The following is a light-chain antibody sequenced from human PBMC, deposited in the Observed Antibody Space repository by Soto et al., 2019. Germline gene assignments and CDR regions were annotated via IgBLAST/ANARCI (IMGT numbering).Light chain of an antibody. J-gene: IGKJ3*01. CDR2: DAS. V-gene: IGKV3-11*01. CDR3: HQRSTWPFS. CDR1: QSISSY. Sequence: EIVLTQSPATLSLSPGERATLSCRASQSISSYLAWYQQKPDPAPRLLIYDASNRATGIPARFSGSVSGTDFTLTISSLEPEDFAVYYCHQRSTWPFSFGPGTKVDIK.